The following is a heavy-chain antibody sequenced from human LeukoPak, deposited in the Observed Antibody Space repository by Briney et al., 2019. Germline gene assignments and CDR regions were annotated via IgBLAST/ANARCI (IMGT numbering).Heavy chain of an antibody. Sequence: ASVKVSCKASGGTFSSYAISWVRQAPGQGLEWMGRIIPILGIANYAQKFQGRVTITADKSTSTAYMELSSLRSEDTAVYYCARDPGGNFPFYYYYYGMDVWAQGTTVTVSS. J-gene: IGHJ6*02. CDR1: GGTFSSYA. D-gene: IGHD4-23*01. V-gene: IGHV1-69*04. CDR2: IIPILGIA. CDR3: ARDPGGNFPFYYYYYGMDV.